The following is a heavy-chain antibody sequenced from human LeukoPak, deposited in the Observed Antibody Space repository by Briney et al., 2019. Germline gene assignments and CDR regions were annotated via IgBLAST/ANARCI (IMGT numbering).Heavy chain of an antibody. V-gene: IGHV4-59*01. D-gene: IGHD6-6*01. CDR2: IYYSGST. CDR1: GFTFSSYA. J-gene: IGHJ6*03. CDR3: ARGSYSSSSVYYYYYMDV. Sequence: GSLRLSCAASGFTFSSYAMSWVRQAPGKGLEWIGYIYYSGSTNYNPSLKSRVTISVDTSKNQFSLKLSSVTAADTAVYYCARGSYSSSSVYYYYYMDVWGKGTTVTVSS.